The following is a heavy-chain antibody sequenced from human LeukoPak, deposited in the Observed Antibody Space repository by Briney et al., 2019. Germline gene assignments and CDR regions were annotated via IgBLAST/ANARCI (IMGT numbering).Heavy chain of an antibody. CDR3: ARGEGSNWTFDY. CDR2: IYTSGST. J-gene: IGHJ4*02. CDR1: GGSISSYY. V-gene: IGHV4-4*07. Sequence: TASETLSLTCTVPGGSISSYYWSWIRQPAGKGLEWIERIYTSGSTNYNPSLKSRVTMSVDTSKNQFSLKLSSVTAADTAVYYCARGEGSNWTFDYWGQGTLVTVSS. D-gene: IGHD6-13*01.